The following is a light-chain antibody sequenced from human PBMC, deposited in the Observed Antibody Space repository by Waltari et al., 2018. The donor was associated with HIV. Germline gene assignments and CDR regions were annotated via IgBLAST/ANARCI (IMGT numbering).Light chain of an antibody. Sequence: DIQMTQSPSTMSAPVGDRVTITCRASQSINSWLAWYQQKPGKAPKLLIYKASSLESGVPSRFSGSGSGTEFTLTISSLQPDDFATYYCQQYNSYTWTFGQGTKVEI. CDR2: KAS. CDR3: QQYNSYTWT. J-gene: IGKJ1*01. CDR1: QSINSW. V-gene: IGKV1-5*03.